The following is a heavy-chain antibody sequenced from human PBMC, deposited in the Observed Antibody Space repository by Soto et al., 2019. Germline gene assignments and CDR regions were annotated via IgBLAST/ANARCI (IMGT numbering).Heavy chain of an antibody. CDR2: IIPILGIA. Sequence: QVQLVQSGAEVKKPGSSVKVSCTASGGTFSSYTISWVRQAPGQGLEWMGRIIPILGIANYAQKFQGRVTITADKSTSTAYMELSSLRSEDTAVYYCARDVGCSGGSCYDYWGQGTLVTVSS. V-gene: IGHV1-69*08. D-gene: IGHD2-15*01. CDR1: GGTFSSYT. J-gene: IGHJ4*02. CDR3: ARDVGCSGGSCYDY.